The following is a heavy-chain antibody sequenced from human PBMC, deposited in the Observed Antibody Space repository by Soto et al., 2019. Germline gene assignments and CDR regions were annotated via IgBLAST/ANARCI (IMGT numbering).Heavy chain of an antibody. CDR2: MKFDGSTT. D-gene: IGHD4-17*01. CDR1: GFTFSIYW. V-gene: IGHV3-74*01. CDR3: AIGLRNYYGVDV. J-gene: IGHJ6*02. Sequence: EVQVVESGGGLVQPGGSLRLSCVASGFTFSIYWMHWVRQAPGTGLVWVSLMKFDGSTTSYADSVKGRFTISRDNAKNTLYLQMNRLSAEYTGVYYCAIGLRNYYGVDVWGQGSTVTVSS.